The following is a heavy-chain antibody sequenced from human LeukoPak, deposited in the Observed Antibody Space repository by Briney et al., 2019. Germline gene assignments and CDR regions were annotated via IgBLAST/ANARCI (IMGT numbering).Heavy chain of an antibody. J-gene: IGHJ4*02. CDR2: INPNSGGT. Sequence: ASVKVSCKASGYTFTSYGISWVRQAPGQGLEWMGWINPNSGGTNYAQKFQGRVTMTRDTSISTAYMELSRLRSDDTAVYYCARDPYCSGGSCYGLFFDYWGQGTLVTVSS. CDR1: GYTFTSYG. V-gene: IGHV1-2*02. D-gene: IGHD2-15*01. CDR3: ARDPYCSGGSCYGLFFDY.